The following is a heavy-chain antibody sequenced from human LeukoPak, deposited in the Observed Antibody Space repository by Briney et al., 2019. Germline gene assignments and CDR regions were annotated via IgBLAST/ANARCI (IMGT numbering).Heavy chain of an antibody. CDR1: GYTFSIYW. CDR3: TRENSGSLSLEY. Sequence: GGSLRLSCAASGYTFSIYWMNWVRQAPGKGPEWVASIKQDGSETYYMESVQGRFTISRDNDINFLYLQLSSLRAEDTAVYYCTRENSGSLSLEYWGQGTLVTVSS. D-gene: IGHD1-26*01. J-gene: IGHJ4*02. CDR2: IKQDGSET. V-gene: IGHV3-7*01.